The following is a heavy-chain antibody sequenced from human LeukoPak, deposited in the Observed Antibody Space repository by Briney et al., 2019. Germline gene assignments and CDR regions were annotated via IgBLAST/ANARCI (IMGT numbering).Heavy chain of an antibody. CDR1: GFTFSSYS. CDR2: ISSSSSYI. Sequence: GGSLRLSCAASGFTFSSYSMNWVRQAPGKGLEWVSSISSSSSYIHYADSVKGRFTISRDNAKNSLYLQMNSLRAEDTAMYYCARDLYRIVVVPHYFDYWGQGTLVTVSS. J-gene: IGHJ4*02. CDR3: ARDLYRIVVVPHYFDY. D-gene: IGHD3-22*01. V-gene: IGHV3-21*01.